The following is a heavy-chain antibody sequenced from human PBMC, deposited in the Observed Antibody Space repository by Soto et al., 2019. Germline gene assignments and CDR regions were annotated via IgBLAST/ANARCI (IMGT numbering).Heavy chain of an antibody. D-gene: IGHD3-10*01. CDR1: GDSVSSNSAG. CDR2: TYYRSEWFN. Sequence: WPTLSLPCAISGDSVSSNSAGWNWIRQSPSRGLEWLGRTYYRSEWFNEYAVSVKSRITIDPDTSRNQISLQLNSVTPEDTAIYYCARDIDFAYWGRGTQVTVSS. CDR3: ARDIDFAY. J-gene: IGHJ4*01. V-gene: IGHV6-1*01.